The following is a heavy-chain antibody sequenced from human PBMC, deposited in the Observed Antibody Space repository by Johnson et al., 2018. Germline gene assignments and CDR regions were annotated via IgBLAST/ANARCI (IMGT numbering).Heavy chain of an antibody. CDR2: ISWDGSST. D-gene: IGHD4-11*01. J-gene: IGHJ6*03. CDR1: GFTFDDHT. CDR3: AKGDYPKSDFFYNYYYMDV. Sequence: VQLVQSGGVVVQPGGSLRLSCVGSGFTFDDHTMQWVRQAPGTGLEWVSFISWDGSSTYYADSVKGRFTISRDNSKNSLYLQMNSLRAEDTALYYCAKGDYPKSDFFYNYYYMDVWGKGTSVTVSS. V-gene: IGHV3-43*01.